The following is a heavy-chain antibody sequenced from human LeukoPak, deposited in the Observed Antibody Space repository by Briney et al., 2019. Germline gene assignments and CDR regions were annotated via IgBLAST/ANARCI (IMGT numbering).Heavy chain of an antibody. J-gene: IGHJ4*02. D-gene: IGHD3-10*01. CDR1: GGSFSGYY. CDR2: INHSGST. CDR3: ARLPLYYGSGSLYP. V-gene: IGHV4-34*01. Sequence: SETLSLTCAVYGGSFSGYYWSWIRQPPGKGLEWIGEINHSGSTNYNPSLKSRVTISVDTSKNQFSLKLSSVTAADTAVYYCARLPLYYGSGSLYPWGQGTLVTVSS.